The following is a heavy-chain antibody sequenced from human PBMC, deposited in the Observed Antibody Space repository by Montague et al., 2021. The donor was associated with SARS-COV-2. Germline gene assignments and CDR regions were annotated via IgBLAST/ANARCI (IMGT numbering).Heavy chain of an antibody. CDR1: GGSFSGYY. CDR2: INHSGST. V-gene: IGHV4-34*01. CDR3: ARGSRQWLVRPPHYYYFDY. D-gene: IGHD6-19*01. Sequence: SETLSLTCAVYGGSFSGYYWSWIRQPPGKGLEWIGEINHSGSTNYNPSXXGRVTISVDTSKNQFSLKLSSVTATDTAVYYCARGSRQWLVRPPHYYYFDYWGQGTLVTVSS. J-gene: IGHJ4*02.